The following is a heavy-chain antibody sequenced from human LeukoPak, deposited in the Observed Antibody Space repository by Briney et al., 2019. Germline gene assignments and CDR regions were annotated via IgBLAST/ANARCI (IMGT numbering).Heavy chain of an antibody. Sequence: GGSLRLSCAASGFTFSSYSMNWVRQAPGKGLEWVSSISSSSYIYYADSVKGRFTISRDNAKNSLYLQMNSLRAEDTAVYYCARDLAVAGTFDYWGQGTLVTVSS. CDR1: GFTFSSYS. J-gene: IGHJ4*02. CDR2: ISSSSYI. V-gene: IGHV3-21*01. CDR3: ARDLAVAGTFDY. D-gene: IGHD6-19*01.